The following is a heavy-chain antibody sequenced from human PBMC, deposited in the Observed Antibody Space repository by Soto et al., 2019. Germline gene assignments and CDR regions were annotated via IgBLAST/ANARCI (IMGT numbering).Heavy chain of an antibody. CDR3: ATVYLGGYQLLYGYYYYYMDV. CDR2: FDPEDGET. V-gene: IGHV1-24*01. J-gene: IGHJ6*03. Sequence: ASVKVSCKVSGYTLTELSMHWVRQAPGKGLEWMGGFDPEDGETIYAQKFQGRVTMTEDTSTDTAYMELSSLRSEDTAVYYCATVYLGGYQLLYGYYYYYMDVWGKGTTVTVSS. CDR1: GYTLTELS. D-gene: IGHD2-2*02.